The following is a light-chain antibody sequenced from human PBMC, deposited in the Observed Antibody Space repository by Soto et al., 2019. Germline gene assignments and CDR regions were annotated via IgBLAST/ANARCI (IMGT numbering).Light chain of an antibody. CDR2: AAS. Sequence: DIQMTQSPSSLSAFVGDRVTITCQASQDIVNSLNWYQQKPGKAPKLLIYAASSLEKGVQSKFSGSESGTDFTFTISSLQPEDVETYYCQHYNSLPPTFGPGTKVDIK. V-gene: IGKV1-33*01. CDR1: QDIVNS. CDR3: QHYNSLPPT. J-gene: IGKJ3*01.